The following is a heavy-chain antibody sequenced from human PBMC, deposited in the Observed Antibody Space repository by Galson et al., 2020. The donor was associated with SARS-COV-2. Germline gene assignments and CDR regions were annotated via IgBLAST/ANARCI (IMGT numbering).Heavy chain of an antibody. D-gene: IGHD6-19*01. CDR1: GYIFTGFY. CDR2: INPNSGAT. CDR3: ARDWGQWLVRHFFDY. Sequence: ASVTVSCKASGYIFTGFYMHWVRQAPGQGREWMGWINPNSGATYSAQKFLGRVTMSGDTSISTAYMELSRLTSDDTAVYYCARDWGQWLVRHFFDYWGQGTLVTVSS. V-gene: IGHV1-2*02. J-gene: IGHJ4*02.